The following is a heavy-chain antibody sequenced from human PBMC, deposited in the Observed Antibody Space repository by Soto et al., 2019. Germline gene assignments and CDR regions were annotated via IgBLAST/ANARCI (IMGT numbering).Heavy chain of an antibody. CDR2: IWYDGSNK. CDR3: AKLISSIVAARAFDI. CDR1: GFTFSSYG. Sequence: PVGSLRLSCAASGFTFSSYGMHWVRQAPGKGLEWVAVIWYDGSNKYYADSAKGRFTISRDNSKNTLYLQMNSLRAEDTAVYYCAKLISSIVAARAFDIWGQGTMVAVS. D-gene: IGHD1-26*01. V-gene: IGHV3-30*02. J-gene: IGHJ3*02.